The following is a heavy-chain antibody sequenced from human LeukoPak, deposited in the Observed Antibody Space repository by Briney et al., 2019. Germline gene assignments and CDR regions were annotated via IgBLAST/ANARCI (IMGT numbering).Heavy chain of an antibody. CDR3: AKRGDGDTDAFDV. Sequence: SETLSLTCTVSGGSISSYQWNWIRQPPGKGLEWIGNVHRSGSTSYNPSLKSRVNMSVDTSKNQFSLKVTSATAADTAAYYCAKRGDGDTDAFDVWGQGTLVTVSS. D-gene: IGHD5-24*01. CDR2: VHRSGST. CDR1: GGSISSYQ. V-gene: IGHV4-4*09. J-gene: IGHJ3*01.